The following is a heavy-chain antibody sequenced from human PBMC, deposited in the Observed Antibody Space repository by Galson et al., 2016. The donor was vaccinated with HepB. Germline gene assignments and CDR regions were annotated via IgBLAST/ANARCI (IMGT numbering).Heavy chain of an antibody. D-gene: IGHD3-22*01. CDR3: ARDQNYYDTNEYDY. Sequence: SLRLSCAASGFTLSHYAMDWVRQAPGKGLEWVAFISYDGSNKYYADSVKGRFTVSRDNSKNTLYLQVQSLRAEDTAVYYCARDQNYYDTNEYDYWGQGTTVTVSS. CDR2: ISYDGSNK. V-gene: IGHV3-30-3*01. CDR1: GFTLSHYA. J-gene: IGHJ4*02.